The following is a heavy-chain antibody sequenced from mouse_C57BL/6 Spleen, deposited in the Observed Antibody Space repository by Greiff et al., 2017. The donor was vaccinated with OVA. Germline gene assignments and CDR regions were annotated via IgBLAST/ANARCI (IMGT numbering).Heavy chain of an antibody. Sequence: VQLQQSGAELVKPGASVKISCKASGYAFSSYWMNWVKQGPGKGLEWIGQIYPGDGDTNYNGKFKGKATLTADKSSSTAYMQLSSLTSEDSAVYFCARRNSNYFDYWGQGTTLTVSS. J-gene: IGHJ2*01. CDR1: GYAFSSYW. CDR2: IYPGDGDT. CDR3: ARRNSNYFDY. V-gene: IGHV1-80*01. D-gene: IGHD2-5*01.